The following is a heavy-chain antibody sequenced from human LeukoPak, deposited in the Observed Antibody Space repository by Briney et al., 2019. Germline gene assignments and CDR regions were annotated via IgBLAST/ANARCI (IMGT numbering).Heavy chain of an antibody. V-gene: IGHV3-33*06. J-gene: IGHJ4*02. CDR1: GFTFSSYG. Sequence: PGRSLRLSCAASGFTFSSYGMHWVRQAPGKGLEWVAVIWYDGSNKYYADSVKGRFTISRDNSKNTLYLQTNSLRAEDTAVYYCAKDWHYYDSSGYFDYWGQGTLVTVSS. D-gene: IGHD3-22*01. CDR3: AKDWHYYDSSGYFDY. CDR2: IWYDGSNK.